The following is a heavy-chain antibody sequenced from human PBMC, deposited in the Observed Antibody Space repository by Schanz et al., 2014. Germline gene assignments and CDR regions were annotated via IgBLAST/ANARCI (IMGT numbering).Heavy chain of an antibody. J-gene: IGHJ6*02. CDR2: ISAYNGHT. D-gene: IGHD3-10*01. CDR1: GYTFISYG. Sequence: QVQLVQSGAEVKKPGASVKVSCKASGYTFISYGIKWVRQAPGQGREWMGWISAYNGHTDYAQKLQGRVTLTTDTTTSTAYMELRNLRSDDTAVYYCARAKRFGDMDVWGQGTTVTVS. V-gene: IGHV1-18*01. CDR3: ARAKRFGDMDV.